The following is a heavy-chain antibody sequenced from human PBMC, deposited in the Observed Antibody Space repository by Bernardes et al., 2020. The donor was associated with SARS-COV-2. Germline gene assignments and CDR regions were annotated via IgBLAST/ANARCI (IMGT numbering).Heavy chain of an antibody. D-gene: IGHD2-15*01. J-gene: IGHJ6*02. CDR3: AKDQSREGYCSGGSCYSAYYYGMDV. CDR2: ISYDGSNK. CDR1: GFTFSSYG. V-gene: IGHV3-30*18. Sequence: GGSLRLSCAASGFTFSSYGMHWVRQAPGKGLEWVAVISYDGSNKYYADSVKGRFTISRDNSKNTLYLQMNSLRAEDTAVYYCAKDQSREGYCSGGSCYSAYYYGMDVWGQGTTVTVSS.